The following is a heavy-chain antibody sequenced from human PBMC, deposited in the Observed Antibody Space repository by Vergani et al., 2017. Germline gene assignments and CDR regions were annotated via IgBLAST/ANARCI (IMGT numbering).Heavy chain of an antibody. CDR1: GFTFNSYE. V-gene: IGHV3-48*03. J-gene: IGHJ6*02. Sequence: EVQLVESGGGLVQPGGSLRLSCAASGFTFNSYEMNWVRQAPGKGLEWVSYISSSGSTIYYADSVKGRFTISRDNAKNSLYLQMNSLRAEDTAVYYGAGEGGAVAGTEYYYYYGMDVWGQGTTVTVSS. CDR2: ISSSGSTI. CDR3: AGEGGAVAGTEYYYYYGMDV. D-gene: IGHD6-19*01.